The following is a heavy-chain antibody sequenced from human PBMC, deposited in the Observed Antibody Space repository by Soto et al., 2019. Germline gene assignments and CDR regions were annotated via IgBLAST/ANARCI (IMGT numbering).Heavy chain of an antibody. CDR1: ADSISDYY. J-gene: IGHJ4*02. Sequence: SETLSLTCTVSADSISDYYWSWIRQPPGKGLEWIGYIYYSGSTNYNPSLKSRVTISVDMSKNQFSLRLTSVTAADTAVYYCASRRSGSYYGYIDNWGQGTLVTVSS. D-gene: IGHD1-26*01. CDR3: ASRRSGSYYGYIDN. V-gene: IGHV4-59*01. CDR2: IYYSGST.